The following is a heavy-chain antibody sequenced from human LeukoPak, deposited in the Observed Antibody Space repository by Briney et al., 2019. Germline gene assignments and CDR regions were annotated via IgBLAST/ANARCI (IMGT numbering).Heavy chain of an antibody. CDR2: IIPIFGTA. Sequence: SVKVSCKASGYTFTSYDINWVRQAPGQGLEWMGGIIPIFGTANYAQKFQGRVTITADESTSTAYMELSSLRSEDTAVYYCARDTPYGGNNNWFDPWGQGTLVTVSS. CDR1: GYTFTSYD. J-gene: IGHJ5*02. D-gene: IGHD4-23*01. V-gene: IGHV1-69*13. CDR3: ARDTPYGGNNNWFDP.